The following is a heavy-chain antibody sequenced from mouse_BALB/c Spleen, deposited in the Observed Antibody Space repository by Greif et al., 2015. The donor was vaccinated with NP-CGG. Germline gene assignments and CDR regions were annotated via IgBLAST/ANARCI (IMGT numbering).Heavy chain of an antibody. V-gene: IGHV7-3*02. CDR1: GFTFTDYY. Sequence: EVMLVESGGGLVQPGGSLRLSCATSGFTFTDYYMSWVRQPPGKALEWLGFIRNKANGYTTEYSASVKGRFTISRDNSQSILYLQMNTLRAEDSATYYCARDDYGSSSYFDYWGQGTTLTVSS. D-gene: IGHD1-1*01. CDR2: IRNKANGYTT. J-gene: IGHJ2*01. CDR3: ARDDYGSSSYFDY.